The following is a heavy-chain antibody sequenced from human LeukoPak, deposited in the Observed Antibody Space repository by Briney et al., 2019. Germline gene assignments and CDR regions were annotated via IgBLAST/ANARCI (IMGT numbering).Heavy chain of an antibody. D-gene: IGHD3-10*01. Sequence: PGGSLRLSCAASGFNFNSYWMSWVRQAPGKGLECVANIKQDGSEIYFVDSVKGRFTISGDNAKSSLYLQMNSLRGEDTAVYYCARARYGSGGYFFDFWGQGTLVTVSS. J-gene: IGHJ4*02. CDR3: ARARYGSGGYFFDF. CDR1: GFNFNSYW. CDR2: IKQDGSEI. V-gene: IGHV3-7*04.